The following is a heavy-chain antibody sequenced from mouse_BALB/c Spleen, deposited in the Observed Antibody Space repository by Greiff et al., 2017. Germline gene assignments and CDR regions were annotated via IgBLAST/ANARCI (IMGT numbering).Heavy chain of an antibody. J-gene: IGHJ4*01. CDR3: AKPGAFYYAMDY. CDR2: IWSGGST. Sequence: VQLQQSGPGLVQPSQSLSITCTVSGFSLTSYGVHWVRQSPGKGLEWLGVIWSGGSTDYNAAFISRLSISKDNSKSQVFLKMNSLQTDDTAMYYCAKPGAFYYAMDYWCQGTSVAVSS. V-gene: IGHV2-2*01. CDR1: GFSLTSYG.